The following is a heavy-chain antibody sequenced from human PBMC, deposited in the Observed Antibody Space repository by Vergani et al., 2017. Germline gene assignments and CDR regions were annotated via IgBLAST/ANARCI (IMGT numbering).Heavy chain of an antibody. Sequence: QVQLVESGGGVVQPGRSLRLSCAASGFTFSSYGMHWVRQAPGKGLEWVAVIWYDGSNKYYADSVKGRFTISRDNSKNTLYLQMNSLRAEDTAVYCCARAFYGGNSGKDAFDIWGQGTMVTVSS. CDR3: ARAFYGGNSGKDAFDI. D-gene: IGHD4-23*01. V-gene: IGHV3-33*01. J-gene: IGHJ3*02. CDR1: GFTFSSYG. CDR2: IWYDGSNK.